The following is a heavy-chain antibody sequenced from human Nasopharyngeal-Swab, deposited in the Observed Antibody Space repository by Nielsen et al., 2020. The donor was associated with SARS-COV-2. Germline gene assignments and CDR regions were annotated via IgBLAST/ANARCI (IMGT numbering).Heavy chain of an antibody. CDR1: GYTFTSYY. V-gene: IGHV1-46*01. D-gene: IGHD1-26*01. Sequence: ASVKVSCKASGYTFTSYYMHWVRQAPGQGLEWMGIINPSGGSTSYAQKFQGRVTMTRDTSTSTAYMELRSLRSDDTAVYYCARAEWELPEYYFDYWGQGTLVTVSS. J-gene: IGHJ4*02. CDR3: ARAEWELPEYYFDY. CDR2: INPSGGST.